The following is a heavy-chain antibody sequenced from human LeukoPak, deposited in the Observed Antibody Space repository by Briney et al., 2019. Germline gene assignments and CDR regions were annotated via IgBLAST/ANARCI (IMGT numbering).Heavy chain of an antibody. CDR1: GFTFSSYW. D-gene: IGHD3-3*01. CDR2: INSDGSGT. CDR3: AKAELGVDTFFDY. Sequence: PGGSLRLSCAASGFTFSSYWMHWVRQAPGKGPVWVSRINSDGSGTSYADSVKGRFTISRDNSKRTLFLQMNSLRAEDTAFYYCAKAELGVDTFFDYWGQGTLVTVSS. J-gene: IGHJ4*02. V-gene: IGHV3-74*01.